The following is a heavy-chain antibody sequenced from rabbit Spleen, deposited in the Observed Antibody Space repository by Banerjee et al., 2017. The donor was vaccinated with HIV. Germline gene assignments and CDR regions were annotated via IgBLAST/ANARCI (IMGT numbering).Heavy chain of an antibody. CDR2: IYAGGSGST. J-gene: IGHJ4*01. CDR1: GFSFSSNW. CDR3: ARDLAAWNSGSYAFDL. D-gene: IGHD1-1*01. V-gene: IGHV1S45*01. Sequence: QEQLEESGGDLVKPEGSLTLTCTASGFSFSSNWICWVRQAPGKGLEWIGCIYAGGSGSTYYANWAKGRFTMSKTSSTTVTLHMTSLTAADTATYFCARDLAAWNSGSYAFDLWGPGTLVTVS.